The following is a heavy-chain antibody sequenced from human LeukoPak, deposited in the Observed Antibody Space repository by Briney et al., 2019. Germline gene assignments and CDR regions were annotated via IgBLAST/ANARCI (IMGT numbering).Heavy chain of an antibody. V-gene: IGHV4-34*01. D-gene: IGHD5-18*01. CDR1: GGSFSGYY. CDR3: ARVPDTALNYYFDY. Sequence: PSETLSLTCAVYGGSFSGYYWSWIRQPPGKGLEWIGEINHSGSTNYNPSLKSRVTISVDTSKNQFSLKLSSVTAADTAVYYCARVPDTALNYYFDYWGQGTLVTVSS. CDR2: INHSGST. J-gene: IGHJ4*02.